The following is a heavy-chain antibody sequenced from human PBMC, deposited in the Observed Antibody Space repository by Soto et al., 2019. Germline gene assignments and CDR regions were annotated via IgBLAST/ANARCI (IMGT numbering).Heavy chain of an antibody. V-gene: IGHV3-30*04. D-gene: IGHD3-10*01. Sequence: QVQLVESGGGVVQPGRSLRLSCVVSGFTFRSYCMHWVRQAPGKGLEWVAVISRDGSNKYNVDSVKGRFTISRDNSKNTLYLQMNSLRDEDSAVYYCARSRSGAVADSFDFWGQGTLVTVSS. CDR1: GFTFRSYC. CDR3: ARSRSGAVADSFDF. CDR2: ISRDGSNK. J-gene: IGHJ4*02.